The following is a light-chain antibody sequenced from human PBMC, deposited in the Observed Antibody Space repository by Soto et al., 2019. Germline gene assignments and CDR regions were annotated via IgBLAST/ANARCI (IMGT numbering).Light chain of an antibody. J-gene: IGKJ5*01. V-gene: IGKV3-15*01. CDR1: QSVSPN. Sequence: EILMTQCPATLSVSPGERATLSCRASQSVSPNVAWYQQRPGQAPRLLIYAASTRATGIPGRFSGSGSGTEFTLTISSLESEDFAVYYCQQYYSWPSFGQGTRLEIK. CDR3: QQYYSWPS. CDR2: AAS.